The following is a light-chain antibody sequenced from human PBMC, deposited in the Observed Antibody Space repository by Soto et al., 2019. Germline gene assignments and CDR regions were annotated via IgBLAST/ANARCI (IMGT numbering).Light chain of an antibody. CDR2: GAS. CDR1: QSVRSTY. CDR3: QQYGSSPRT. J-gene: IGKJ1*01. V-gene: IGKV3-20*01. Sequence: EIVLTQSPGTLSLSPGERATLSCRASQSVRSTYLAWYQQKPGQAPRLLIYGASSRATGIPDRFSGSGSGTEFTLTISRLEPADFAVYYCQQYGSSPRTFGQGTKVEIK.